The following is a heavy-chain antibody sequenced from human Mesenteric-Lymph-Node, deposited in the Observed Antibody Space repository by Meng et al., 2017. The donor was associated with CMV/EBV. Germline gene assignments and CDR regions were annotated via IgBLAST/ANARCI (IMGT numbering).Heavy chain of an antibody. CDR1: GFIFSDHY. D-gene: IGHD2/OR15-2a*01. J-gene: IGHJ4*02. Sequence: GESLKISCAVSGFIFSDHYVDWVRQAPGKGLEWVGRSRNKANSYTTEYAASVKGRFTISRDDSKNTLYLQMNSLSTEDTAVYYCTTAVYGFADYWGQGTLVTVSS. CDR3: TTAVYGFADY. V-gene: IGHV3-72*01. CDR2: SRNKANSYTT.